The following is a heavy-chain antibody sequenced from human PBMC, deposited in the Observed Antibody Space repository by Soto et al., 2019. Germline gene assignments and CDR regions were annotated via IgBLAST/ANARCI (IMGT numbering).Heavy chain of an antibody. CDR1: GGSISSYY. J-gene: IGHJ4*02. V-gene: IGHV4-59*01. CDR2: IYYSGST. CDR3: ARDRYYFDY. Sequence: SETLSLTCTVSGGSISSYYWSWIRQPPGKGLEWIGYIYYSGSTNYNPSLKSRVTISVDTSKNQFSLKLSSVTAADTAVCYCARDRYYFDYWGQGTLVTVSS.